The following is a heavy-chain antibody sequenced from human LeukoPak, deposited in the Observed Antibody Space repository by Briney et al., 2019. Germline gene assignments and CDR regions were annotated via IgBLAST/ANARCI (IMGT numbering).Heavy chain of an antibody. J-gene: IGHJ4*02. Sequence: GGSLRLSCAASGFTFSSYAMHWVRQAPGKGLEWVAVISYDGSNKYYVDSVKGRFTISRDNSKNTLYLQMNSLRAEDTAVYYCARARTVVTPGYFDYWGQGTLVTVSS. CDR3: ARARTVVTPGYFDY. CDR2: ISYDGSNK. D-gene: IGHD4-23*01. V-gene: IGHV3-30-3*01. CDR1: GFTFSSYA.